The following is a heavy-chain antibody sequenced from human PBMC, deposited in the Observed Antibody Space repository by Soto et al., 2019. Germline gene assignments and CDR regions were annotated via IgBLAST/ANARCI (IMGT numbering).Heavy chain of an antibody. D-gene: IGHD3-3*01. CDR3: ARDGYYDFWSGYSHFDY. Sequence: GGSLRLSCAASGFTFSSYWMHWVRQALGKGLVWVSRINSDGSSTSYADSVKGRFTISRDNAKNTLYLQMNSLRAEDTAVYYCARDGYYDFWSGYSHFDYWGQGTLVTVSS. J-gene: IGHJ4*02. CDR1: GFTFSSYW. CDR2: INSDGSST. V-gene: IGHV3-74*01.